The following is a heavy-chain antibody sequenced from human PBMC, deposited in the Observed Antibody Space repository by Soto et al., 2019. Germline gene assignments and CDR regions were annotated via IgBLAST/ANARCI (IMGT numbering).Heavy chain of an antibody. CDR1: GASIRTGDFY. V-gene: IGHV4-39*01. Sequence: QLHLQESGPGLVKPSETLSLTCLVSGASIRTGDFYWDWIRQSPGKGLEWIGSIYRSGSTYYSSSLKSRVTISVDTSNNLFSLNVTSVTAADTAVYYCARHALVPALADWGHGTQVTVSS. CDR3: ARHALVPALAD. J-gene: IGHJ4*01. CDR2: IYRSGST.